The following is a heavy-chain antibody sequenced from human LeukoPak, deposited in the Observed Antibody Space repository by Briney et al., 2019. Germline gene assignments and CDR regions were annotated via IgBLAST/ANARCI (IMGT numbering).Heavy chain of an antibody. CDR1: GFTFSSYS. V-gene: IGHV3-21*01. CDR3: ARGYCGDDCLNKWFDH. CDR2: ISSSSIYI. Sequence: PGGSLRLSCAASGFTFSSYSMNWVRQAPGKGLEWVSSISSSSIYIYYADSLKGRFAISRDNAESSLYLQINSLRAEDTAVYYCARGYCGDDCLNKWFDHWGQGTLVTVSS. J-gene: IGHJ5*02. D-gene: IGHD2-21*02.